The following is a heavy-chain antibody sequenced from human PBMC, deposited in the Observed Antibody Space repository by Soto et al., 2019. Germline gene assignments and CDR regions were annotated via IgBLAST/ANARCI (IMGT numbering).Heavy chain of an antibody. CDR3: ARGNIVVVPAAIENYGMDV. Sequence: SETLSLTCTVSGGSISSGGYYWSWIRQHPGKGLEWIGYIYYSGSTYYNPSLKSRVTISVDTSKNQFSLKLSSVTAADTAVYYCARGNIVVVPAAIENYGMDVWGQGTRVTVSS. CDR2: IYYSGST. J-gene: IGHJ6*02. CDR1: GGSISSGGYY. V-gene: IGHV4-31*03. D-gene: IGHD2-2*01.